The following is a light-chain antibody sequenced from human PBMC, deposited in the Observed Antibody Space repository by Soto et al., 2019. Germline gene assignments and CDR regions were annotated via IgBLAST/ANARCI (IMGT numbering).Light chain of an antibody. CDR3: QQYNNWPLT. CDR2: GAS. CDR1: QSVSGN. V-gene: IGKV3-15*01. J-gene: IGKJ4*02. Sequence: EIVRTQSPATLSVAPGERATLSCRARQSVSGNLAWYQQKPGQAPRLLIYGASHRATGIPARCSGSGSGTEFTLTSRRLQSEDFAVYFCQQYNNWPLTFGGGTKVEIK.